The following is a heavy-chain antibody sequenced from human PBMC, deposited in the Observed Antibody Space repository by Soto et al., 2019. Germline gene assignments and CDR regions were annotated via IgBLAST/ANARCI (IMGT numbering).Heavy chain of an antibody. D-gene: IGHD1-1*01. J-gene: IGHJ4*01. Sequence: EVQLLESGGGSVKPGGSLRLSCAASGFNFNTQSMSWVRQAPGMGLEWVSAISWSGGSTDYADSVKGRFAISRDNSKNTLYMQINSLRAEDTAVYYCAKPNVATYNFRYWGQGALDIVSS. CDR3: AKPNVATYNFRY. V-gene: IGHV3-23*01. CDR2: ISWSGGST. CDR1: GFNFNTQS.